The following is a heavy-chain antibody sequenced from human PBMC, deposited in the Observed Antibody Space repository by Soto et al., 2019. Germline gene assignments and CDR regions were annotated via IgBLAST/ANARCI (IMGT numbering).Heavy chain of an antibody. V-gene: IGHV4-4*07. J-gene: IGHJ6*02. CDR3: ARGAAAGVDYGMDV. CDR1: GGSISSYY. D-gene: IGHD6-13*01. CDR2: IYTSGGT. Sequence: QVQLRESGPGLVKPSETLSLTCTVSGGSISSYYWSWIRQPAGTGLEWIGRIYTSGGTNYNPSLKRRVTMSVDTSKTHISLKLSSVTAADTAVYYCARGAAAGVDYGMDVWGQGATVTVSS.